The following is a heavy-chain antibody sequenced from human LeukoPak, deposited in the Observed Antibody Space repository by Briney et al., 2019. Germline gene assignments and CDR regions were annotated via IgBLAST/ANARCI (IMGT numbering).Heavy chain of an antibody. J-gene: IGHJ6*02. CDR2: INSDGSST. CDR3: ASLHRGYSGYDFHTSASYYYGMDV. Sequence: GGSLRLSCAASGFTFSSYWMHWVRQAPGKGLVWVSRINSDGSSTSYADSVKGRFTISRDNAKNTLYLQMNSLRAEDTAVYYCASLHRGYSGYDFHTSASYYYGMDVWGQGTTVTVSS. D-gene: IGHD5-12*01. V-gene: IGHV3-74*01. CDR1: GFTFSSYW.